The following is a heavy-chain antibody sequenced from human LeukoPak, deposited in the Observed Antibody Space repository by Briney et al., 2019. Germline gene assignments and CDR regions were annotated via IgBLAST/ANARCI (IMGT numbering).Heavy chain of an antibody. Sequence: SETLSLTCTVSGASISGSGYYWGWIRQPPGKGLEWIGSIYHSGSTYYNPSLKSRVTISVDTSKNQFSLKLSSVTAADTAVYYCARTRVNLRITMVRGVIRGYFDYWGQGTLVTVSS. V-gene: IGHV4-39*07. CDR1: GASISGSGYY. J-gene: IGHJ4*02. D-gene: IGHD3-10*01. CDR2: IYHSGST. CDR3: ARTRVNLRITMVRGVIRGYFDY.